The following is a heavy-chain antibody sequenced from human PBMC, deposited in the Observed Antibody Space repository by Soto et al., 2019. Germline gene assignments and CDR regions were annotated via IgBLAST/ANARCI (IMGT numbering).Heavy chain of an antibody. Sequence: SETLSLTCTVSGGSISSHYWSWIRQSPGKGMEWIGKIDYSGSTNYNPSLQSRVTISVDTSKKQLYLKLRSVTGADTAVYYCACMLTYGYRYFDHWGQGTLVTVSS. CDR3: ACMLTYGYRYFDH. CDR1: GGSISSHY. D-gene: IGHD2-8*01. CDR2: IDYSGST. V-gene: IGHV4-59*11. J-gene: IGHJ4*02.